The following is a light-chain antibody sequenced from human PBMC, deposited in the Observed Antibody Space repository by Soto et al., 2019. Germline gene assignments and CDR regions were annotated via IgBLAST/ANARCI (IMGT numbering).Light chain of an antibody. V-gene: IGKV1-5*03. CDR3: QQYIRYSPYT. CDR2: KAS. Sequence: DIQLTQFPSTLSASIGDRVTITCRASQTISSSLAWYQQKPGKAPKLLIYKASNLETGVPSRFRGSGSGTEFALTISSLQPDYFATYYCQQYIRYSPYTFGQGTRLEIK. J-gene: IGKJ2*01. CDR1: QTISSS.